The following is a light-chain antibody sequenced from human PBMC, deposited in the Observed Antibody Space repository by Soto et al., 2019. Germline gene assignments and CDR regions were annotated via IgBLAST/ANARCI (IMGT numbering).Light chain of an antibody. V-gene: IGLV2-8*01. J-gene: IGLJ2*01. CDR2: EVS. CDR3: GYVGGSPVV. CDR1: SSDGGGQNY. Sequence: QSVLTQPPSASGSPGQSVTITCAGTSSDGGGQNYFSWYQQHPGKDPKLILYEVSKRPSGVPDRFSGSRSGNTAFLIVSGLGDEDEDDYCCGYVGGSPVVFGGGTQLTVL.